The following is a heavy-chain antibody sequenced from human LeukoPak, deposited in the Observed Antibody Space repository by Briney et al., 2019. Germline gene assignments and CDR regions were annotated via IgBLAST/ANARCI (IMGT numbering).Heavy chain of an antibody. CDR3: ARRLYYYESSGYFLGWFDP. CDR2: IYPGDSDT. D-gene: IGHD3-22*01. V-gene: IGHV5-51*01. J-gene: IGHJ5*02. CDR1: VYNFTDYL. Sequence: GESLRISRKGSVYNFTDYLICWVRQMPRKPLEWMGIIYPGDSDTRYSPSFQGQVTISVDKSLNTAYLQWTSLKASDSAMYYCARRLYYYESSGYFLGWFDPWGQGTLVTVSS.